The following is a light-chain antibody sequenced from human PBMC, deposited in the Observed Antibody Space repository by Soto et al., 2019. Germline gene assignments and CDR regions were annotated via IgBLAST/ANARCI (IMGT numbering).Light chain of an antibody. Sequence: QSVLTQPRSVSGSPGQSVTLYCSGTSSDVGGYHYVSWYQHHRGKAPKIIIYDVNKRPSGVPDRFSGSKSGNTASLTISGLQTEDEADYYCCSYAGSYTLVFGGGTKVTVL. CDR3: CSYAGSYTLV. J-gene: IGLJ2*01. CDR2: DVN. V-gene: IGLV2-11*01. CDR1: SSDVGGYHY.